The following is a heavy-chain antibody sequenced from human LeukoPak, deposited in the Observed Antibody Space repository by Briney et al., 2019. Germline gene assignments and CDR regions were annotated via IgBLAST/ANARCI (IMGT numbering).Heavy chain of an antibody. V-gene: IGHV1-18*01. J-gene: IGHJ4*02. CDR3: ARGKIFYGSGSYPDY. Sequence: ASVKVSCKAPGYTFTSYGISWVRQAPGQGLEWMGWISAYNGNTNYAQKLQGRVTMTTDTSTSTAYMELRSLRSDDTAVYYCARGKIFYGSGSYPDYWGQGTLVTVST. CDR2: ISAYNGNT. D-gene: IGHD3-10*01. CDR1: GYTFTSYG.